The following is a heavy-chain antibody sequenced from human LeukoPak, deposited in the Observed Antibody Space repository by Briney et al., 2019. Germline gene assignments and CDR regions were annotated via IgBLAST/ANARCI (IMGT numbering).Heavy chain of an antibody. CDR1: GGTFSSYA. CDR3: ARGFIKYYYDSSGYNAFDI. CDR2: IIPILGIA. J-gene: IGHJ3*02. Sequence: ASVKVSCKTSGGTFSSYAISWVRQAPGQGLEWMGRIIPILGIANYAQKFQGRATITADKSTSTAYMELSSLRSEDTAVYYCARGFIKYYYDSSGYNAFDIWGQGTMVTVSS. D-gene: IGHD3-22*01. V-gene: IGHV1-69*04.